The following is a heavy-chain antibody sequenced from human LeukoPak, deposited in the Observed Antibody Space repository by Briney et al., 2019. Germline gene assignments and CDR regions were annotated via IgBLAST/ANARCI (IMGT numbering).Heavy chain of an antibody. CDR2: IYTSGST. CDR1: GGSISSYY. CDR3: ARHNVYGNNGDGRYYFDY. D-gene: IGHD2-8*01. V-gene: IGHV4-4*07. J-gene: IGHJ4*02. Sequence: PSETLSLTCTVSGGSISSYYWSWVRQPAGKGLEWIGRIYTSGSTNYSPSLRSRVTMSVDTSKNQFSLKLSSVTAADTAVYYCARHNVYGNNGDGRYYFDYWGQGTLVTVSS.